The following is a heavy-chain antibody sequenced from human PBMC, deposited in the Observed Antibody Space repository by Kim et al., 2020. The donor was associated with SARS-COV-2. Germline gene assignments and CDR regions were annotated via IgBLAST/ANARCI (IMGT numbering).Heavy chain of an antibody. CDR2: IWYDGSNK. D-gene: IGHD2-15*01. J-gene: IGHJ4*02. CDR1: GFTFSSYD. Sequence: GGYLRLSCAASGFTFSSYDIHWVRQAPGKGLEWVAVIWYDGSNKYYADSEKGRFTISRDNSKNTLYLQINSLRAEDTAVYYCAREDMVAPDYWGQGTLVT. V-gene: IGHV3-33*01. CDR3: AREDMVAPDY.